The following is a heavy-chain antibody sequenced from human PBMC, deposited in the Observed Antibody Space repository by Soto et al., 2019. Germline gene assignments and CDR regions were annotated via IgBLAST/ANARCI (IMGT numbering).Heavy chain of an antibody. J-gene: IGHJ6*03. CDR2: ISYDGSNK. CDR3: AKGLAPLGDYYYYYMDV. CDR1: GFTFSSYG. D-gene: IGHD3-16*01. Sequence: GGSLRLSCAASGFTFSSYGMHWVRQAPGKGLEWVAVISYDGSNKYYADSVKGRFTISRDNSKNTLYLQMNSLRAEYTAVYYCAKGLAPLGDYYYYYMDVWGKGTTVTVSS. V-gene: IGHV3-30*18.